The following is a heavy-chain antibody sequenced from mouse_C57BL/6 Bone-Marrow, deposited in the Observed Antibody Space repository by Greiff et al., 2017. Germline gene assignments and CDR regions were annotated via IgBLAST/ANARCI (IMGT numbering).Heavy chain of an antibody. D-gene: IGHD2-4*01. Sequence: QVQLQQPGAELVMPGASVKLSCKASGYTFTSYWMHWVKQRPGQGLEWIGEIDPSDSYTNYNQKFKGKATLTVDKSSSTAYMQISSLTSEDSAVYYCARSGDYDENYYAMDYWGQGTSVTVSS. J-gene: IGHJ4*01. CDR2: IDPSDSYT. V-gene: IGHV1-69*01. CDR3: ARSGDYDENYYAMDY. CDR1: GYTFTSYW.